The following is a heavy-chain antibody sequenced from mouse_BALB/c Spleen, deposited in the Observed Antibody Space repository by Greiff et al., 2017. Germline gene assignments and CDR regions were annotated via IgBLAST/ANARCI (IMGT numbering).Heavy chain of an antibody. D-gene: IGHD1-1*01. CDR2: ISSGGSHT. V-gene: IGHV5-9-4*01. CDR3: ARKDSGSSALDY. CDR1: GFPFRCLA. Sequence: DVMLGEFGGGFVKPGGSLKLSCAASGFPFRCLAMSLVRQAPEKRPEWVAEISSGGSHTYYPDTVTGRFTITRDNAKNTLYLEMSSLTSEDTAMYYCARKDSGSSALDYWGQGTTLTVSS. J-gene: IGHJ2*01.